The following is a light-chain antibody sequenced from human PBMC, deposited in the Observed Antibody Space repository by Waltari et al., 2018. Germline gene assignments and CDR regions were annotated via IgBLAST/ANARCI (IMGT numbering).Light chain of an antibody. CDR3: QSYDFTLNGRGV. J-gene: IGLJ3*02. CDR2: GNN. V-gene: IGLV1-40*01. Sequence: QSVLTQPPSVSGAPGQRVTLSCTGRNSNIRPGYDVHWYQQLPGTAPKLLIYGNNNRPSGVPDRFSGSTSGTSASLVISDLQADDEADYHCQSYDFTLNGRGVFGGGTKLTVL. CDR1: NSNIRPGYD.